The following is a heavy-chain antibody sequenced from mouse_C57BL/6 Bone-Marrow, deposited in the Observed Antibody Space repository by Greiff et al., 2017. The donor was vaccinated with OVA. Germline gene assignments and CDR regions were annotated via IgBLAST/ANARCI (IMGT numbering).Heavy chain of an antibody. V-gene: IGHV1-82*01. Sequence: QVQLKQSGPELVKPGASVKISCKASGYAFSSSWMNWVKQRPGKGLEWIGRISPGDGDTNYNGKFKGKATLTADKSSSTAYMQLSSLTSEDSAVYFCAYYYGSSQLGRDAMDYWGQGTSVTVSS. D-gene: IGHD1-1*01. CDR1: GYAFSSSW. CDR2: ISPGDGDT. J-gene: IGHJ4*01. CDR3: AYYYGSSQLGRDAMDY.